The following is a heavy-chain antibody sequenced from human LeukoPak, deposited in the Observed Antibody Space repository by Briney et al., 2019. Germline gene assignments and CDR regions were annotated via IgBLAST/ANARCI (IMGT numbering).Heavy chain of an antibody. V-gene: IGHV1-18*01. CDR2: ISAYNGNT. D-gene: IGHD1-26*01. Sequence: ASVKVSCKASGYTFTSYGISWVRQAPGQGLEWMGWISAYNGNTNYAQKLQGRVTMTTDTSTSTAYMELRSLRSDDTAVYYCATARTVKQWELPPLDYWGQGTLVTVSS. CDR1: GYTFTSYG. CDR3: ATARTVKQWELPPLDY. J-gene: IGHJ4*02.